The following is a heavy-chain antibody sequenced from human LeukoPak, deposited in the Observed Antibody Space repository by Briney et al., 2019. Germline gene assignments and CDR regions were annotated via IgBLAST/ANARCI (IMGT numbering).Heavy chain of an antibody. Sequence: GESLRLSCAASGFPFGDFAMTWVRQVPGGGLQWVSTITRSGQNTYYADAVKRRFTISRDDYKGMLYLQMNRLRAEDTAMYYCVKDDYCSIPGCVIDALVVWGQGTVVTVSS. CDR3: VKDDYCSIPGCVIDALVV. V-gene: IGHV3-23*01. D-gene: IGHD4-11*01. CDR1: GFPFGDFA. CDR2: ITRSGQNT. J-gene: IGHJ3*01.